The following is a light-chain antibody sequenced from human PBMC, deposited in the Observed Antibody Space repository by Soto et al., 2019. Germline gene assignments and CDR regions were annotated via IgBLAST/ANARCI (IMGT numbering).Light chain of an antibody. V-gene: IGLV2-14*01. Sequence: QSALTQPASVSGSPGQSITISCTGTSSDVGGYNYVSWYQQHRGKAPKLMIYDVSNRPSGVSNRFSGSKSGNTASLTISGLQAEDEADYYCSSYTSSSTVVFGGGTKVTVL. CDR3: SSYTSSSTVV. J-gene: IGLJ2*01. CDR2: DVS. CDR1: SSDVGGYNY.